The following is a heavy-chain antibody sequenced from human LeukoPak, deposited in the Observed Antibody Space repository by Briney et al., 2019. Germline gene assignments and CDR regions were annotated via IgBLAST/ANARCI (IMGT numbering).Heavy chain of an antibody. CDR1: GYTFTSYG. V-gene: IGHV1-69*13. CDR3: ARDYGSGSYFNDAFDI. CDR2: IIPIFGTA. D-gene: IGHD3-10*01. Sequence: GASVKVSCKASGYTFTSYGISWVRQAPGQGLEWMGGIIPIFGTANYAQKFQGRVTITADESTSTAYMELSSLRSEDTAVYYCARDYGSGSYFNDAFDIWGQGTMVTVSS. J-gene: IGHJ3*02.